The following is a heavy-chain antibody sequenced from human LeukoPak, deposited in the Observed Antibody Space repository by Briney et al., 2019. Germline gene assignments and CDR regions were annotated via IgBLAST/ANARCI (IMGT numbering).Heavy chain of an antibody. CDR3: ARTQEDSSGWYYYYYGMDV. J-gene: IGHJ6*02. D-gene: IGHD6-19*01. CDR2: IDWDDDK. V-gene: IGHV2-70*11. CDR1: GFSLSTSGMC. Sequence: SGPALVKPTQTLTLTCTFSGFSLSTSGMCVSWIRQPPGKALEWLARIDWDDDKYYSTSLKTRLTISKDTSKNQVVLTMTNMDPVDTATYYCARTQEDSSGWYYYYYGMDVWGQGTTDTVSS.